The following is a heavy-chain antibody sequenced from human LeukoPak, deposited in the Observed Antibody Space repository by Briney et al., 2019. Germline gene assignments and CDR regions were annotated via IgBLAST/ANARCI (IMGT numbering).Heavy chain of an antibody. J-gene: IGHJ3*02. CDR1: GFTFSSYA. V-gene: IGHV3-23*01. D-gene: IGHD3-3*01. Sequence: GGSLRLSCAASGFTFSSYAMSWVRQAPGKGLEWVSAISGSGGSTYYADSVKGRFTISRDNSKNTLYLQMNSLRAEDTAVYYCAKDSEVLRFLEWLDDAFDIWGQGTMVTVSS. CDR2: ISGSGGST. CDR3: AKDSEVLRFLEWLDDAFDI.